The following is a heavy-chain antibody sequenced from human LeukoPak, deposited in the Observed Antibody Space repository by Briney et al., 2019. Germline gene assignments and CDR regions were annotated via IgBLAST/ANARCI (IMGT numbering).Heavy chain of an antibody. D-gene: IGHD4-17*01. V-gene: IGHV4-34*01. Sequence: SETLSLTCAVYGGSFSGYYWSWIRQPLGKGLEWIGEINHSGSTNYNPSLKSRVTISVDTSKNQFSLKLSPVTAADTAVYYCARGTMTTVTYYFDYWGQGTLVTVSS. CDR2: INHSGST. CDR3: ARGTMTTVTYYFDY. J-gene: IGHJ4*02. CDR1: GGSFSGYY.